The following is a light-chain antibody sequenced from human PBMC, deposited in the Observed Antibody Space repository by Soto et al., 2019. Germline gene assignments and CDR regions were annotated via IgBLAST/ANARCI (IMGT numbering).Light chain of an antibody. CDR1: SSDVGGYKY. Sequence: QSALTQPASVSGSPGQSITISCTGTSSDVGGYKYVSWYQQHPGKAPKLIIYDVSNRPSGVSNRFSGSKSGNTASLTISGLQAEEEAHYYCRSYTSSSSTLVVFGGGTKLTVL. V-gene: IGLV2-14*01. CDR2: DVS. J-gene: IGLJ2*01. CDR3: RSYTSSSSTLVV.